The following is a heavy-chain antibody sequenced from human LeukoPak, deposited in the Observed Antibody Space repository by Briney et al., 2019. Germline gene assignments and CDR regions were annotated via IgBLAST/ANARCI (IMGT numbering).Heavy chain of an antibody. CDR1: GFTFSTYV. CDR2: ISHDEMHK. D-gene: IGHD3-9*01. V-gene: IGHV3-30*12. J-gene: IGHJ4*02. Sequence: GGSLRLSCAGSGFTFSTYVMQWVRQAPGKGLEWVARISHDEMHKSYADSVKGRVTISRDNSKNTLFLEMHSLRAEDTAMYYCVRDLDWSLYDYWGQGTLVTVSS. CDR3: VRDLDWSLYDY.